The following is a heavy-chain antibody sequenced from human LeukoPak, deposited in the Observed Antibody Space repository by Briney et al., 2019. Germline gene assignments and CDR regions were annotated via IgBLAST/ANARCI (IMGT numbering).Heavy chain of an antibody. V-gene: IGHV1-8*01. J-gene: IGHJ6*03. Sequence: ASVKVSCKASGYTFSDYDVNWVRQAPGQGLEWMGWMNPTSGDTGYAQKFQGRVTMTRSMSRNTAYMELSRLRSEDTAVYFCAKVVMKAFYYYYMDVWGKGTTIIISS. CDR1: GYTFSDYD. D-gene: IGHD2-21*01. CDR3: AKVVMKAFYYYYMDV. CDR2: MNPTSGDT.